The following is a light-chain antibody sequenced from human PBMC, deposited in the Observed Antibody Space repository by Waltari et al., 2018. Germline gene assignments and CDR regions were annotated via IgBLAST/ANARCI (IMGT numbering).Light chain of an antibody. CDR3: QQYHSPPYT. CDR1: QSVFYSSNNKNY. V-gene: IGKV4-1*01. J-gene: IGKJ2*01. CDR2: WAS. Sequence: DIVMTQSPDSLAVSLGERATINCKSSQSVFYSSNNKNYLAWYQHKPGQPPKLLIHWASTRESGVPDRFSGSGSGTDFTLTIRSLQAEDVAVYYCQQYHSPPYTFGQGTRLEIK.